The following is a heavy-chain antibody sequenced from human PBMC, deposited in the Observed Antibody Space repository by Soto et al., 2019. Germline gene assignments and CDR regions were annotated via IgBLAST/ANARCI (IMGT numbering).Heavy chain of an antibody. D-gene: IGHD6-13*01. CDR2: INHSGST. CDR3: ARVTRFGSSWSRLFDY. V-gene: IGHV4-34*01. J-gene: IGHJ4*02. Sequence: SETLSLTCAVYGGSFSGYYWSWIRQPPGKGLEWIGEINHSGSTNYNPSLKSRVTISVDTSKNQFSLKLSSVTAADTAVYYCARVTRFGSSWSRLFDYWGQGTLVTVSS. CDR1: GGSFSGYY.